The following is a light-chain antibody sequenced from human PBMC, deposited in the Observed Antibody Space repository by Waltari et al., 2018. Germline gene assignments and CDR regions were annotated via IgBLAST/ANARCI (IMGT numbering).Light chain of an antibody. V-gene: IGKV2-28*01. CDR1: QNVFHSNGNNY. Sequence: DIVMTQSPLSLPVTPGEPASISCRSSQNVFHSNGNNYLDWYLQKPGQSPQLLIYMGSNRAAGVPDRFSGRGSGTDFTLKISRVEAEDVGVYYCRQALQTPYTFGHGTKLEIK. CDR3: RQALQTPYT. CDR2: MGS. J-gene: IGKJ2*01.